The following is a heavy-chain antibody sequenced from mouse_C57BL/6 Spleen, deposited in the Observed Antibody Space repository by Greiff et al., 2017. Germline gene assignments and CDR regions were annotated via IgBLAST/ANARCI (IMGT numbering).Heavy chain of an antibody. CDR3: ARTSYYSNYWYFDV. V-gene: IGHV5-17*01. Sequence: EVKLMESGGGLVKPGGSLKLSCAASGFTFSDYGMHWVRQAPEKGLEWVAYISSGSSTIYYADTVKGRFTISRDNAKNTLFLQMTSLRSEDTAMYYCARTSYYSNYWYFDVWGTGTTVTVSS. D-gene: IGHD2-5*01. CDR2: ISSGSSTI. CDR1: GFTFSDYG. J-gene: IGHJ1*03.